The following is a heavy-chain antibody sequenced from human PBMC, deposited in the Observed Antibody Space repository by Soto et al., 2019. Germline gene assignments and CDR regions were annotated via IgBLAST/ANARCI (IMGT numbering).Heavy chain of an antibody. V-gene: IGHV3-9*01. J-gene: IGHJ4*02. Sequence: EVQLVESGGGLVQPGRSLRLSCAASGFTFDDYAMHWVRQAPGKGLEWVSGISWNSGSIGYADSVKGRFTISRDNAKNSLYLQMNSLRAEDTALYYCAKGLEESGYDGQDYWGQGTLVTVSS. D-gene: IGHD5-12*01. CDR1: GFTFDDYA. CDR2: ISWNSGSI. CDR3: AKGLEESGYDGQDY.